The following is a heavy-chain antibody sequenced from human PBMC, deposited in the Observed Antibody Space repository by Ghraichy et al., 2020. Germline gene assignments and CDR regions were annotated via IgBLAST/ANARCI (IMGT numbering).Heavy chain of an antibody. V-gene: IGHV4-34*01. CDR1: GGSFSGYY. CDR3: ARLRPGIIVGATGFDY. J-gene: IGHJ4*02. D-gene: IGHD1-26*01. CDR2: INHSGST. Sequence: SETLSLTCAVYGGSFSGYYWSWIRQPPGKGLEWIGEINHSGSTNYNPSLKSRVTISVDTSKNQFSLKLSSVTAADTAVYYCARLRPGIIVGATGFDYWGQGTLVTVSS.